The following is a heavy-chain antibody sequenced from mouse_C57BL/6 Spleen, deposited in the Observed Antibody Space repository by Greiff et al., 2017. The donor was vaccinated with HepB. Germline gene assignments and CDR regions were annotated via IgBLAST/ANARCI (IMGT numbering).Heavy chain of an antibody. J-gene: IGHJ2*01. Sequence: VQLQQPGAELVKPGASVKLSCKASGYTFTSYWMQWVKQRPGQGLEWIGEIDPSDSYTNYNQKFKGKATLTVDTSSSTAYMQLSSLTSEDSAVYYCARSRSVVVPFDYWGQGTTLTVSS. CDR2: IDPSDSYT. V-gene: IGHV1-50*01. D-gene: IGHD1-1*01. CDR1: GYTFTSYW. CDR3: ARSRSVVVPFDY.